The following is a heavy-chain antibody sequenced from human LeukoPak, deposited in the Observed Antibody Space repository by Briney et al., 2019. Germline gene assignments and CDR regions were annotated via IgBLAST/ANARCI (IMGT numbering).Heavy chain of an antibody. CDR1: GFTVSTYW. CDR3: YVWLENQRMDV. V-gene: IGHV3-74*01. Sequence: GGSLRLSCAVSGFTVSTYWMHWVRQGPGKGLVWVSRIKSDGSGTSFADSVKGRFTTSRDNAENTVYLQMNSLRAEDTAVYYCYVWLENQRMDVWGQGTTVTVSS. J-gene: IGHJ6*02. D-gene: IGHD3-22*01. CDR2: IKSDGSGT.